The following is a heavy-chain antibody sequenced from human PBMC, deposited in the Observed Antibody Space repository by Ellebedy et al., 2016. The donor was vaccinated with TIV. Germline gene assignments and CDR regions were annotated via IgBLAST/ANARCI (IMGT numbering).Heavy chain of an antibody. V-gene: IGHV3-7*01. J-gene: IGHJ5*02. CDR3: SREGSGFDP. CDR2: IKRDGSEK. CDR1: GFTFSSDW. Sequence: GESLKIACAASGFTFSSDWMSWVRQAPGKGLEWVANIKRDGSEKYYLDSVKGRFSTSRDNAKSSLYLHMSSLRDADTAVYYCSREGSGFDPWGQGTLVTVSS.